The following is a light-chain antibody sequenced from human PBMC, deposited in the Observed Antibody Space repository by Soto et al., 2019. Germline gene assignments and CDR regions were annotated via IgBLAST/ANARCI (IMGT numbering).Light chain of an antibody. J-gene: IGLJ3*02. V-gene: IGLV4-60*03. CDR1: SGHSGYI. CDR3: ETWDSNIRV. Sequence: QSVLTQSSSASASLGSSGKLTCTLSSGHSGYIIAWHQQQPGKAPRYLMKLEGSGSYNRGSGVPDRFSGSISGADRYLTISNLQSEDEADYYCETWDSNIRVFGGGTKLTVL. CDR2: LEGSGSY.